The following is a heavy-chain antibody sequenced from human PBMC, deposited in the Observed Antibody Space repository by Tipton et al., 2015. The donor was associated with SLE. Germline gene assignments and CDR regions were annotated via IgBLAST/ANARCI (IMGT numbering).Heavy chain of an antibody. V-gene: IGHV3-66*01. J-gene: IGHJ3*01. Sequence: SLRLSCAASGFTVSSNYMSWVRQAPGKGLEWVSLIYSGGNTFYADSVKDRFTISRDNSKNTLSLQMNSLRAEDTAVYYCARILLDAFDVWGQGTMVTVSS. CDR1: GFTVSSNY. CDR3: ARILLDAFDV. D-gene: IGHD2-21*02. CDR2: IYSGGNT.